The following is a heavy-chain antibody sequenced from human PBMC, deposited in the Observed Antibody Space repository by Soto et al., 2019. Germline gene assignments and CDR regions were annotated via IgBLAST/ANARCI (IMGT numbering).Heavy chain of an antibody. CDR2: IYYSGST. Sequence: QVQLQESGPGLVKPSETLSLTCTVSGGSISSYYWSWIRQPPGKGLEWIGYIYYSGSTNYNPSLKSRVTISVDTSKNQCSLKLSSVTAADTAVYYCARANWNDVGGWFDPWGQGTLVTVSS. CDR1: GGSISSYY. D-gene: IGHD1-1*01. J-gene: IGHJ5*02. CDR3: ARANWNDVGGWFDP. V-gene: IGHV4-59*01.